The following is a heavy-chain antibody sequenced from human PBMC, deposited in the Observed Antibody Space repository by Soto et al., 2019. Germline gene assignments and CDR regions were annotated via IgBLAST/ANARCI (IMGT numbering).Heavy chain of an antibody. CDR2: INPSGGST. CDR1: GYTFTSYY. CDR3: ARDIAAAAGPRTRFYYYYGMDV. V-gene: IGHV1-46*01. J-gene: IGHJ6*02. Sequence: ASVKVSCKASGYTFTSYYMHWVRQAPGQGLEWMGIINPSGGSTSYAQKFQGRVTMTRDTSTSTVYMELSSLRSEDTAVYYCARDIAAAAGPRTRFYYYYGMDVWGQGTTVTVSS. D-gene: IGHD6-13*01.